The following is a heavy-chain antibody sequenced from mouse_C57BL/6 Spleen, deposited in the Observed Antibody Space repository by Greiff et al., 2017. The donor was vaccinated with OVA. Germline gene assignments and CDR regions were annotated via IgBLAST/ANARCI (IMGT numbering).Heavy chain of an antibody. V-gene: IGHV1-66*01. Sequence: VQLQQSGPELVKPGASVKISCKASGYSFTSYYIHWVKQRPGQGLEWIGWIYPGSGNTKYNEKFKGKATLTADTSSSTAYMQLSSLTSEDSAVYYCARSVITTVVARDWWYVDVWGTGTTVTVSS. D-gene: IGHD1-1*01. J-gene: IGHJ1*03. CDR1: GYSFTSYY. CDR2: IYPGSGNT. CDR3: ARSVITTVVARDWWYVDV.